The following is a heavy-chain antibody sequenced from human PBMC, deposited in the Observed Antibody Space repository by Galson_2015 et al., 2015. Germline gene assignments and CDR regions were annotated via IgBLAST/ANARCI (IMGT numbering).Heavy chain of an antibody. Sequence: SLRLSCAASGFTFSSYWMSWVRQAPGKGLEWVAIIKQDGSEKYYVDSVKGRFTISRDNAKNSLYLQMNSLRAEDTDVYFCARDAPVRDLSSWYWFDPWGQGSLVTVSS. CDR3: ARDAPVRDLSSWYWFDP. CDR1: GFTFSSYW. CDR2: IKQDGSEK. J-gene: IGHJ5*02. V-gene: IGHV3-7*01. D-gene: IGHD6-13*01.